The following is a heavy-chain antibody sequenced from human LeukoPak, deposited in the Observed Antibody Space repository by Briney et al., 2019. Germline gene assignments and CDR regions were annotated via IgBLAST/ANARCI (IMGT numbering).Heavy chain of an antibody. CDR1: GFTFTRYG. CDR3: ARRGGSTATGYYFDY. D-gene: IGHD3-10*01. V-gene: IGHV3-21*05. J-gene: IGHJ4*02. Sequence: GGSLRLSCVSSGFTFTRYGMHWVRQAPGKGLEWVSYISSSTSYTNYADSVKGRFTISRDNAKNSLYLHMNSLRAEDTAVYYCARRGGSTATGYYFDYWGQGTLVTVSS. CDR2: ISSSTSYT.